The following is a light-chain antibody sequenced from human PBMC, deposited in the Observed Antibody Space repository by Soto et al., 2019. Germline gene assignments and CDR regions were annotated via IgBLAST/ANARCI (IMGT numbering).Light chain of an antibody. V-gene: IGLV2-8*01. CDR2: EVS. J-gene: IGLJ2*01. Sequence: QSALTQHPSASGSPGQSVTISCTGTSSDVGGYNYVSWYQQHPGKAPKLMIYEVSKRPSGVPDRFSGSKSGNTASLTVSGLQAEDEADYYCSSYAGSTGFGGGTKLTVL. CDR3: SSYAGSTG. CDR1: SSDVGGYNY.